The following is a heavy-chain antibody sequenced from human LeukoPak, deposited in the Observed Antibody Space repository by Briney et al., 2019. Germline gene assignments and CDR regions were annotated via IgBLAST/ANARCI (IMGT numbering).Heavy chain of an antibody. Sequence: GASVKVSCKVSGYTFTGYNIHWVRQAPGQGLEWMGWINPNTGGTTFAQKFQGRVTMTRDTSISTAYMELSSLRSDDTAVYYCARALGMAVAGSAGYWGQGTLVTVSS. J-gene: IGHJ4*02. V-gene: IGHV1-2*02. CDR3: ARALGMAVAGSAGY. CDR1: GYTFTGYN. D-gene: IGHD6-19*01. CDR2: INPNTGGT.